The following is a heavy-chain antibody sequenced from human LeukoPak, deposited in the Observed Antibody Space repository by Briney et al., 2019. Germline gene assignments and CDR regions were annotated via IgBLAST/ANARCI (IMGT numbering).Heavy chain of an antibody. CDR1: GGSIXNFY. CDR2: IYTSESI. J-gene: IGHJ4*02. Sequence: SETLSLTCTVSGGSIXNFYWGWIRRPAGRGLEWIGRIYTSESIIYNPSLKSRVTMSVDTSKNQFSLKLSSVTAADTAVYYCARGYCSGGSCYSSPAYWGQGILVTVSS. D-gene: IGHD2-15*01. V-gene: IGHV4-4*07. CDR3: ARGYCSGGSCYSSPAY.